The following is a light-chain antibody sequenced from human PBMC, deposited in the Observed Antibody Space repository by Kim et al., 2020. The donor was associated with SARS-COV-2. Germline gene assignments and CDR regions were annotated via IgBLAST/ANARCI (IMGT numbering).Light chain of an antibody. CDR1: NIGSNS. J-gene: IGLJ1*01. CDR2: FDS. Sequence: SYELTKQPSVSVAPGKTARITCGGDNIGSNSVHWYQKKSGQAPVLVMYFDSDRPAEIPERFSASKSGNTATLTINKVEAGDEADYYCQVWDTSSDYQYVFGTGTKVTVL. V-gene: IGLV3-21*04. CDR3: QVWDTSSDYQYV.